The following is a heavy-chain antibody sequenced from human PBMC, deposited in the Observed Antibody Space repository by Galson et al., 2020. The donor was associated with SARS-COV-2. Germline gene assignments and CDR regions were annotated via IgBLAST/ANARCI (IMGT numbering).Heavy chain of an antibody. V-gene: IGHV4-39*02. CDR1: GTSISDNNLN. Sequence: SETLSLTCSVSGTSISDNNLNWGWIRQPPGKGLEWIGNIDYSGNTYYNPSLKSRITISVDTSMNHFSLRLNSVTAADTAVYYCATRHRRENYNYQYYFNFWGQGTLVTVSS. CDR2: IDYSGNT. J-gene: IGHJ4*02. CDR3: ATRHRRENYNYQYYFNF. D-gene: IGHD3-3*01.